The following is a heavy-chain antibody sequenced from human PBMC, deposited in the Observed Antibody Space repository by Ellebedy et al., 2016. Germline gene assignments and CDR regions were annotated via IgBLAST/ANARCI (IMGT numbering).Heavy chain of an antibody. D-gene: IGHD5-12*01. V-gene: IGHV4-34*01. Sequence: SETLSLTXAVYGGSFSGYYWSWIRQPPGKGLEWIGEINHSGSTNYNPSLKSRVTISVDTSKNQFSLKLSSVTAADTAVYYCAGDISDYYYYMDVWGKGTTVTVSS. CDR2: INHSGST. CDR1: GGSFSGYY. J-gene: IGHJ6*03. CDR3: AGDISDYYYYMDV.